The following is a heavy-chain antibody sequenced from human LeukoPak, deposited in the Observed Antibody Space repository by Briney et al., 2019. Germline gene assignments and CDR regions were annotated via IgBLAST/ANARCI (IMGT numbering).Heavy chain of an antibody. CDR1: GGSISSYY. J-gene: IGHJ3*02. Sequence: SETLSLTCTVSGGSISSYYWSWIRQPPGKGLEWIGYVYYSGSTNYNPSLMSRVTISVDTSKNQFSLKLSSVTAADTAVYYCARLTATPHDAFDIWGQGTMVTVSS. D-gene: IGHD2-15*01. CDR2: VYYSGST. V-gene: IGHV4-59*01. CDR3: ARLTATPHDAFDI.